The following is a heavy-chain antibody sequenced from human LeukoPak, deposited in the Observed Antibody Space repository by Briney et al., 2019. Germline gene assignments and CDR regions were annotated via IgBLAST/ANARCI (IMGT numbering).Heavy chain of an antibody. J-gene: IGHJ4*02. V-gene: IGHV3-7*01. D-gene: IGHD6-13*01. CDR2: IRQDGSEK. CDR1: GFTFSSYW. Sequence: GGSLRLSCAASGFTFSSYWMSWVRQAPGKGLEWVANIRQDGSEKNYVDSVKGRFTISRDNAKNSLYLQMNSLRVEDTAVYYCARDKMQQSTEGSNFDHWGQGTLVTVSS. CDR3: ARDKMQQSTEGSNFDH.